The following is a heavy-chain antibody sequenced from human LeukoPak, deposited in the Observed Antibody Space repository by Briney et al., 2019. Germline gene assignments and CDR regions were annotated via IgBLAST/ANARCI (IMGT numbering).Heavy chain of an antibody. CDR2: INPSGGST. V-gene: IGHV1-46*01. D-gene: IGHD5-18*01. CDR3: ARGSLRGYGYGYTQSYGFDI. J-gene: IGHJ3*02. Sequence: ASVKVSCKASGYTFTSYYMHWVRQAPGQGLEWMGIINPSGGSTSYAQKFQGRVTMTRDTSTSTVYMELSSLRSEDTAVYYCARGSLRGYGYGYTQSYGFDIWGQGTMVTVSS. CDR1: GYTFTSYY.